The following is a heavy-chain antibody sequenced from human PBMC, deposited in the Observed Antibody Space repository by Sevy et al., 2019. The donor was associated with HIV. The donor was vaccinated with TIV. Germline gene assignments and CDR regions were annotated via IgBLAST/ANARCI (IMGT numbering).Heavy chain of an antibody. Sequence: GGSLRLSCAASGLTFSSYDMNWVRQAPGKGLDWVSTIYGTAGVTYYADSVYGRFTISRDNSKNTLFLQMNSLRAEDTAVYYCAGGRFDSSGSFDAFDVWGQGTMVTVSS. D-gene: IGHD3-22*01. CDR2: IYGTAGVT. CDR1: GLTFSSYD. CDR3: AGGRFDSSGSFDAFDV. V-gene: IGHV3-23*01. J-gene: IGHJ3*01.